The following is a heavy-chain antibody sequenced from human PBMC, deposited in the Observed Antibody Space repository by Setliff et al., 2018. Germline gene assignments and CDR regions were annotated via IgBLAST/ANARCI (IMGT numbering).Heavy chain of an antibody. CDR3: ASLPYYDSSGYSLSYY. Sequence: PSETLSLTCTVSGDSINNNYWSWIRQPPGKGLEWIGHIYYSGSTNYNPSLKSRVTISLDSSKTQFSLKLSSVTAADTAVYYCASLPYYDSSGYSLSYYWGQGTRVTVSS. V-gene: IGHV4-59*08. J-gene: IGHJ4*02. CDR2: IYYSGST. CDR1: GDSINNNY. D-gene: IGHD3-22*01.